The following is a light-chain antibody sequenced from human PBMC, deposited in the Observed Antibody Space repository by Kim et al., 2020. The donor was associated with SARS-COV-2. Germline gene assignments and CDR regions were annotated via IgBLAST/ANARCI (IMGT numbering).Light chain of an antibody. V-gene: IGLV3-21*04. CDR2: YDT. J-gene: IGLJ3*02. CDR1: NIGSKS. CDR3: QVWDSSSDVV. Sequence: SYELTQPPSVSVAPGKTASITCGGYNIGSKSVHWYQQKAGQAPILVISYDTDRPSGIPDRISGSNSGNMATLTISRVEAGDEADFYCQVWDSSSDVVFGGGTK.